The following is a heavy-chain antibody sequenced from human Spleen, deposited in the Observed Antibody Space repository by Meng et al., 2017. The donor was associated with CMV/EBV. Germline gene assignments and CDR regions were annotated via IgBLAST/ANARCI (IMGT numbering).Heavy chain of an antibody. CDR3: AREYYDFWSGHFYYFDY. J-gene: IGHJ4*02. CDR1: GYTFTSYG. CDR2: ISAYNGNT. D-gene: IGHD3-3*01. V-gene: IGHV1-18*01. Sequence: ASVKVSCKASGYTFTSYGISWVRQAPGQGLEWMGWISAYNGNTNYAQNLQGRVTMTTDTSTNTAYMELRSLRSDDTAVYYCAREYYDFWSGHFYYFDYWGQGTLVTVSS.